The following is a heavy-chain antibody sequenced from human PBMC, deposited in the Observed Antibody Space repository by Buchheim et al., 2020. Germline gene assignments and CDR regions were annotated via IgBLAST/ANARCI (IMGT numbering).Heavy chain of an antibody. V-gene: IGHV3-30*18. Sequence: QVQLVESGGGVVQPGRSLRLSCAASGFTFSSYGMHWVRQAPGKGLEWVAVISYDGSNKYYADSVKGRFTISRDNSKNTMYLQMNSLRAEDTAVYYCAKDRSGLGAYYYGMDVGGQGTT. CDR2: ISYDGSNK. J-gene: IGHJ6*02. CDR1: GFTFSSYG. CDR3: AKDRSGLGAYYYGMDV. D-gene: IGHD3-16*01.